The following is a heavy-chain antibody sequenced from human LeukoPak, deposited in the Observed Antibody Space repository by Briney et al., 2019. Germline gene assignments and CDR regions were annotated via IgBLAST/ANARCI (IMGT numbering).Heavy chain of an antibody. D-gene: IGHD4-17*01. CDR1: GGSISSYY. CDR2: IYTSGST. V-gene: IGHV4-4*07. J-gene: IGHJ6*02. CDR3: ARVGPNDYGDYRRGNYYYYGMDV. Sequence: SETLSLTCTVSGGSISSYYWSWIRQPAGKGLEWIGRIYTSGSTNYNPSLKSRVTMSVDTPKNQFSLKLSSVTAADTAVYYCARVGPNDYGDYRRGNYYYYGMDVWGQGTTVTVPS.